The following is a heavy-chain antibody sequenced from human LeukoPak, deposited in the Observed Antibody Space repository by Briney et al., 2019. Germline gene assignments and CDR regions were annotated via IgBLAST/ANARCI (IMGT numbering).Heavy chain of an antibody. CDR2: IYYSGST. D-gene: IGHD3-22*01. CDR1: GGSISSSSYY. CDR3: ARLYYDSSGYYQICYFDY. Sequence: PSETLSLTCTVSGGSISSSSYYWDWIRQPPGKGLEWIGSIYYSGSTYYNPSLKSRVTVSVDTSKNQFSLNLSSVTAADMAVYYCARLYYDSSGYYQICYFDYWGQGTLVTVSS. V-gene: IGHV4-39*01. J-gene: IGHJ4*02.